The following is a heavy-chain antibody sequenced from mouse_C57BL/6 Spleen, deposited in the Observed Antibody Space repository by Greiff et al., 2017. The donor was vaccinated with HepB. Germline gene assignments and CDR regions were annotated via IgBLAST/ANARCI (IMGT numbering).Heavy chain of an antibody. J-gene: IGHJ2*01. CDR1: GYTFTSYW. CDR2: IHPSDSYT. CDR3: ARKAMITTVDY. V-gene: IGHV1-50*01. D-gene: IGHD2-4*01. Sequence: VQLQQPGAELVKPGASVKLSCKASGYTFTSYWMQWVKQRPGQGLEWIGEIHPSDSYTNYNQKFKGKATLTVDTSSSTAYMQLSSLTSEDSAVYYCARKAMITTVDYWGQGTTLTVSS.